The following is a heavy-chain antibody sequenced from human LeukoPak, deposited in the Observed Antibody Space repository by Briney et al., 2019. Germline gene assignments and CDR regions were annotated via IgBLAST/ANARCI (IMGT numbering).Heavy chain of an antibody. CDR2: ISAYNGHT. D-gene: IGHD1-7*01. J-gene: IGHJ4*02. Sequence: ASVKVSCKASGYTFTDYDITWVRQAPGQGLEWMGWISAYNGHTNYAQKLQGRITVTTDTSTSTSHMELRSLRSDDTAVYYCARRGLGTTQRYFEYWGQGTLVIVSS. CDR3: ARRGLGTTQRYFEY. V-gene: IGHV1-18*01. CDR1: GYTFTDYD.